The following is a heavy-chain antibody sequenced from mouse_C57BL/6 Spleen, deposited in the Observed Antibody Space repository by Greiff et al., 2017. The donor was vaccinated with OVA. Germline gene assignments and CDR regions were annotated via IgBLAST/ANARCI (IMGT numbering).Heavy chain of an antibody. CDR2: FHPYNDDT. CDR3: ARGILRYPAWFAY. J-gene: IGHJ3*01. Sequence: QVTLKESGAELVKPGASVKMSCKASGYTFTTYPIEWMKQNHGKSLEWIGNFHPYNDDTKYNEKLKGKATLTVEKSSSTVYLELSRLTSYDSAVYYCARGILRYPAWFAYWGQGTLVTVSA. D-gene: IGHD1-1*01. V-gene: IGHV1-47*01. CDR1: GYTFTTYP.